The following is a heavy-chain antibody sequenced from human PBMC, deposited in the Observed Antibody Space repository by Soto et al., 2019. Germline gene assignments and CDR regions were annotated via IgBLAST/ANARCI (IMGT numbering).Heavy chain of an antibody. Sequence: QVQLVQSGAEVKKPGATVKVSCKASGYTFTDYFIHWVRQVPGHGLEWMGWITPNSGGTNYAQQFQGRVTMTRDTSITTAYMELSSLRSDDTAVYYCARDETSAGTGLDPWGQGTLVTVSS. CDR3: ARDETSAGTGLDP. V-gene: IGHV1-2*02. J-gene: IGHJ5*02. CDR1: GYTFTDYF. CDR2: ITPNSGGT. D-gene: IGHD6-13*01.